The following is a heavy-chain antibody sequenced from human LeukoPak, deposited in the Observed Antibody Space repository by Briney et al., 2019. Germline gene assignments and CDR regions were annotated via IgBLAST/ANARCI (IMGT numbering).Heavy chain of an antibody. CDR1: GFTFSSYG. CDR2: ISYDGSNK. Sequence: PGGSLRLSCAASGFTFSSYGMHWVRQAPGKGLEWVAVISYDGSNKYYADSVKGRFTISRDNSKNTLYLQMNSLRAEDTAVYYCAKVTPYSSSWYYFDYWGQGTLVTVTS. J-gene: IGHJ4*02. CDR3: AKVTPYSSSWYYFDY. D-gene: IGHD6-13*01. V-gene: IGHV3-30*18.